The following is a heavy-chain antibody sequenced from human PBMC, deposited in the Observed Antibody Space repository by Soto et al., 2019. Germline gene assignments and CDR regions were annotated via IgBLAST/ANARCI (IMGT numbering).Heavy chain of an antibody. V-gene: IGHV1-18*01. J-gene: IGHJ6*03. Sequence: QVQLVQSGAEVKKPGASVKVSCKASGYTFTSYGISWVRQAPGQGLEWMGWISAYNGNTNYAQKLQGRVTMTTDTSTSRAYRELRSLRSDDTAVYYCAREGRHIVVVVAATPFYYYYMDVWGNGTTVTVSS. CDR2: ISAYNGNT. D-gene: IGHD2-15*01. CDR1: GYTFTSYG. CDR3: AREGRHIVVVVAATPFYYYYMDV.